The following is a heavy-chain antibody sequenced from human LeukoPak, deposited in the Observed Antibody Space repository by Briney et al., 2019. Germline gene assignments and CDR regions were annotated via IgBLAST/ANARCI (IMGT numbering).Heavy chain of an antibody. J-gene: IGHJ1*01. V-gene: IGHV4-39*01. Sequence: SETLPLTCTVSGGSISSSSYYWGRIRQPPGKGLEWIGSIYYSGSTYYNPSLKSRVTISVDTSKNQFSLKLSSVTAADTAVYYCARTPLKRYCSSTSCQLNIFQHWGQGTLVTVSS. D-gene: IGHD2-2*01. CDR3: ARTPLKRYCSSTSCQLNIFQH. CDR2: IYYSGST. CDR1: GGSISSSSYY.